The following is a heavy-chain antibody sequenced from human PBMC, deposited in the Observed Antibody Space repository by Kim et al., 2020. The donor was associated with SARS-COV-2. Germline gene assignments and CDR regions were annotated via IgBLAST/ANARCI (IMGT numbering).Heavy chain of an antibody. V-gene: IGHV4-34*01. J-gene: IGHJ5*02. CDR2: INHSGSI. Sequence: SETLSLSCAVYGGSFSGYYWSWIRQPPGKGLEWIGEINHSGSINYNPSLKSRVTISVDTSKNQFSLKLSSVTAADTAVYYCARGHPPRRLVVVAANWFDPWGQGTLVTVSS. CDR3: ARGHPPRRLVVVAANWFDP. D-gene: IGHD2-15*01. CDR1: GGSFSGYY.